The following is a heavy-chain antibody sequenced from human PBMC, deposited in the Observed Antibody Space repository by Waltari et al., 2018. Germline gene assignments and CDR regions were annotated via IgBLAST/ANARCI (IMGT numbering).Heavy chain of an antibody. CDR1: NGSLTNHY. J-gene: IGHJ5*01. CDR3: AREGSLYSSTGGWIGP. V-gene: IGHV4-59*11. D-gene: IGHD2-2*01. Sequence: QVHLQESGPGLVKPSDTLSLTCTVSNGSLTNHYCSWIRQPPGKRMEWIGWINQITGDTNYNPSLESRVIISSDISKNQFSLKLTSVTAADTAIYYCAREGSLYSSTGGWIGPWGQGMLVTVSS. CDR2: INQITGDT.